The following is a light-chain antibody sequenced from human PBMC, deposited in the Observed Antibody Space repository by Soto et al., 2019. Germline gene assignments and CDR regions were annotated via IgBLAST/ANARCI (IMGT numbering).Light chain of an antibody. CDR3: QSYDSSLSGVV. CDR2: GNN. V-gene: IGLV1-40*01. CDR1: SSNIGAGYD. J-gene: IGLJ2*01. Sequence: QSVLTQPPSVSGAPGQRVTISCTGSSSNIGAGYDVHWYQHLPGTAPKLLIYGNNNRPSGVPDRFSGSKSGTSASLAITGLQAEDEADYYCQSYDSSLSGVVFGGWTKLTVL.